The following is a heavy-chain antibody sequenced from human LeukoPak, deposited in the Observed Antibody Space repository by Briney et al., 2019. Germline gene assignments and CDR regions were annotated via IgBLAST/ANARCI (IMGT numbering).Heavy chain of an antibody. J-gene: IGHJ4*02. V-gene: IGHV4-38-2*01. CDR2: IYHSGST. CDR1: GYSISSGYY. Sequence: PSETLSLTCAVSGYSISSGYYWGWIRQPTGKGLEWIGSIYHSGSTYYNPSLKSRVTISVDTSKNQFSLKLSSVTAADTAVYYCARGGYGDFIFDYWGQGTLVTVSS. D-gene: IGHD4-17*01. CDR3: ARGGYGDFIFDY.